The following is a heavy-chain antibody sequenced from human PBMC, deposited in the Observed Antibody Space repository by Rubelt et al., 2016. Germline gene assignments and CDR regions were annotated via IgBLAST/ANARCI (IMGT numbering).Heavy chain of an antibody. V-gene: IGHV4-39*01. D-gene: IGHD3-22*01. CDR3: ASGYDSSGYYYPDRKENWFDP. Sequence: QLQLQESGPGLVKPSGTLSLTCTVSGGSISSSSYYWGWIRPPPGKGLEWTGSIYYSGSTYYHPALNSPVTISVDTSRNQFSLKLRSVTAADTAVYYCASGYDSSGYYYPDRKENWFDPWGQGTLVTVSS. J-gene: IGHJ5*02. CDR2: IYYSGST. CDR1: GGSISSSSYY.